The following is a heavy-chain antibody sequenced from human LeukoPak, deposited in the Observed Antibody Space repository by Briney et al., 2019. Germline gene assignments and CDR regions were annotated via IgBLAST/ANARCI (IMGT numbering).Heavy chain of an antibody. CDR1: GGSISSGSYY. CDR2: IYTSGST. D-gene: IGHD4-17*01. Sequence: SQTLSLTCTVSGGSISSGSYYWSWVRQPAGKGLEWIGRIYTSGSTNYNPSLKSRDTISVDTSKNQFSLKLSSVTAADTAVYYCARDIRYLDYAFDIWGQGTMVTVSS. J-gene: IGHJ3*02. V-gene: IGHV4-61*02. CDR3: ARDIRYLDYAFDI.